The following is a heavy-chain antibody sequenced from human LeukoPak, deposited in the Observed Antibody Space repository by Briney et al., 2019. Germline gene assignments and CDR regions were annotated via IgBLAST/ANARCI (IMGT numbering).Heavy chain of an antibody. D-gene: IGHD5-18*01. CDR2: IYYTGRT. CDR3: ASAPLGNSFGYMAY. CDR1: GGSISSAGYY. J-gene: IGHJ4*02. Sequence: SETLSLTCTVSGGSISSAGYYWNWIRQHPTEGLEWIGHIYYTGRTTYNPSVKSRVTISADTSKNQFSLKLNSVTAADAAVYFCASAPLGNSFGYMAYWGQGALVTVSS. V-gene: IGHV4-31*03.